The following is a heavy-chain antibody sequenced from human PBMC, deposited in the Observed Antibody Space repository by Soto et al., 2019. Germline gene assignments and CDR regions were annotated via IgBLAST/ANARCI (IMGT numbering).Heavy chain of an antibody. V-gene: IGHV3-33*01. CDR1: GFTFSSYG. CDR3: AREPYSSSWYPTYYYYGMDV. J-gene: IGHJ6*02. CDR2: IWYDGSNK. D-gene: IGHD6-13*01. Sequence: PGGSLRLSCAASGFTFSSYGMHWVRQAPGKGLEWVAVIWYDGSNKYYADSVKGRFTISRDNSKNTLYLQMNSLRAEDTAVYYCAREPYSSSWYPTYYYYGMDVWGQGTTVTGSS.